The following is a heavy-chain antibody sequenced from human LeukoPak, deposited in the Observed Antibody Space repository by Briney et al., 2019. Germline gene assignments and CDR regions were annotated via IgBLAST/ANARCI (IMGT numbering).Heavy chain of an antibody. CDR1: GSSINSHY. V-gene: IGHV4-59*11. CDR2: IYYSGST. Sequence: SETLSLTCSVSGSSINSHYWSWIRQPPGKGLEWIGYIYYSGSTNYNPSLKSRVTISVDTSKNQFSLKLSSVTAADTAVYYCARGVRIAAAGTRGYWFDPWGQGTLVTVSS. D-gene: IGHD6-13*01. CDR3: ARGVRIAAAGTRGYWFDP. J-gene: IGHJ5*02.